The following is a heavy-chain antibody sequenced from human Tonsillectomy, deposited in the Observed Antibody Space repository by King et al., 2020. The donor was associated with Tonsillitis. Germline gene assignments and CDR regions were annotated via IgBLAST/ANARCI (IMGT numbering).Heavy chain of an antibody. CDR2: INDSGST. V-gene: IGHV4-34*01. Sequence: VQLQQWGAGLLKPSETLSLTCAVYGGSFSGYYWSWIRQPPGKGLEWIGEINDSGSTNYNPSLKSRVTVSVDTSKNQFSLKLSSVTAADTAVYYCARGGGLGSCYDSGGFDYWGQGTLVTVSS. J-gene: IGHJ4*02. CDR3: ARGGGLGSCYDSGGFDY. D-gene: IGHD5-12*01. CDR1: GGSFSGYY.